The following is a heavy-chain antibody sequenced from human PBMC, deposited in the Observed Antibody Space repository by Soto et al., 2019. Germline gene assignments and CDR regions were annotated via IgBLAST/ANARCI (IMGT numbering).Heavy chain of an antibody. CDR2: IIPILGIA. Sequence: QVQLVQSGAEVKKPGSSVKVSCKASGGTFSSYTISWVRQAPGQGLEWMGRIIPILGIANYAQKIQCRVTITTDKITSPAYKEVSSMRSEDVAVYYGAREADCSGGSCYHIDYWGQGTQVTVFS. V-gene: IGHV1-69*08. D-gene: IGHD2-15*01. J-gene: IGHJ4*02. CDR1: GGTFSSYT. CDR3: AREADCSGGSCYHIDY.